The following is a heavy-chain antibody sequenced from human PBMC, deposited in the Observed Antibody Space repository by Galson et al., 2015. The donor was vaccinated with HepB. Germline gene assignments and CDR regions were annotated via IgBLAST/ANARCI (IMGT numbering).Heavy chain of an antibody. V-gene: IGHV3-23*01. CDR1: GFTFTTYG. CDR3: AKRSERKSGYFDS. J-gene: IGHJ4*02. D-gene: IGHD1-14*01. Sequence: SLRLSCAASGFTFTTYGLAWVRQAPGKGLEWVSAITDNGDEIHYADSVKGRFTISRDDPKTTLFLQMNSLRAEDTAVYYCAKRSERKSGYFDSWGQGTLVTVSS. CDR2: ITDNGDEI.